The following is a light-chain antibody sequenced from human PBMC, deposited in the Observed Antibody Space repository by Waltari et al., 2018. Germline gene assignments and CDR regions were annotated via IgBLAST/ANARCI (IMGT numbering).Light chain of an antibody. V-gene: IGLV2-14*03. CDR1: SSDIGGYNY. CDR2: DVT. CDR3: SSCTRSSTLV. J-gene: IGLJ2*01. Sequence: QSALTQAASVSGSPGQSITISCTGTSSDIGGYNYVSWYQQHPGKAPKVIIYDVTQRPSGVSNRCSGAKSGNTASLTISGLQAEDEADYYCSSCTRSSTLVFGGGTKLTVL.